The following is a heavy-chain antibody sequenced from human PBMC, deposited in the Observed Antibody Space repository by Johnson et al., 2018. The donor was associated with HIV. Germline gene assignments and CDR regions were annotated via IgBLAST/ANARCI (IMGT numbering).Heavy chain of an antibody. CDR1: GFTFSSYW. Sequence: VQLVESGGGLVQPGGSLRLSCAASGFTFSSYWMSWVRQAPGKGLEWVANRKQDGSEQYYVDYAKGRFTISRDNSKNTLYLQMNSLSAEDTAVYYCAKPLVGATRDDAFDVWGQGTMVTVSS. J-gene: IGHJ3*01. CDR3: AKPLVGATRDDAFDV. V-gene: IGHV3-7*01. CDR2: RKQDGSEQ. D-gene: IGHD1-26*01.